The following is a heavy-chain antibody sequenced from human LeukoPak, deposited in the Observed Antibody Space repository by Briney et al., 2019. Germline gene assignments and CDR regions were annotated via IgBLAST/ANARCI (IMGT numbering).Heavy chain of an antibody. V-gene: IGHV1-2*02. Sequence: ASVKVSCKASGCTFTGYYMHWVRQAPGQGLEWMGWINPNSGGTNYAQKFQGRVTMTRDTSISTAYMELSRLRSDDTAVYYCASSLLDDTTFDYWGQGTLVTVSS. J-gene: IGHJ4*02. CDR2: INPNSGGT. CDR1: GCTFTGYY. CDR3: ASSLLDDTTFDY. D-gene: IGHD1-14*01.